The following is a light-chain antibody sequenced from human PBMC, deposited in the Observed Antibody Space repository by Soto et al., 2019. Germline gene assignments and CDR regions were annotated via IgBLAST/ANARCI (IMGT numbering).Light chain of an antibody. Sequence: LTQPHSVSESPGKTVTISCTRSSGNIANNYVQWYQQRPGSSPTTVIYDDDQRPSGVPDRFSGFIDRSSNSASLTISGLTTGDEADYYCLSYDGSRQGVFGGGTKLTVL. CDR2: DDD. V-gene: IGLV6-57*01. CDR3: LSYDGSRQGV. J-gene: IGLJ3*02. CDR1: SGNIANNY.